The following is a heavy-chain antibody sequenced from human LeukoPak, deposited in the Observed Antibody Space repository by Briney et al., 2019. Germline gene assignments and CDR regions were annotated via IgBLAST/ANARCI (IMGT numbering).Heavy chain of an antibody. CDR1: GGSSSGYY. V-gene: IGHV4-59*10. D-gene: IGHD1-26*01. Sequence: PSETLSLTCAVYGGSSSGYYWSWIRQPAGKGLEWVGRIYPSGSTNYNPSLKSRVTISVDTSKNQFSLKLSSVTAADTAVYYCARVSPVGWEPITAFDYWGQGTLVTVSS. CDR3: ARVSPVGWEPITAFDY. CDR2: IYPSGST. J-gene: IGHJ4*02.